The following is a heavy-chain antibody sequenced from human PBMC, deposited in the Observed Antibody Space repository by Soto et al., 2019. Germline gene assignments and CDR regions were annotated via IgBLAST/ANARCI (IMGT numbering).Heavy chain of an antibody. Sequence: SETLSLTCTVSGGSISSGGYYWSWIRQHPGKGLEWIGYIYYSGSTYYNPSLKSRVTISVDTSKNQFSLKLSSVTAADTAVYYCARDAASGGITMRRPHEGFDYWGQGTLVTVSS. D-gene: IGHD3-22*01. CDR3: ARDAASGGITMRRPHEGFDY. CDR2: IYYSGST. V-gene: IGHV4-31*03. CDR1: GGSISSGGYY. J-gene: IGHJ4*02.